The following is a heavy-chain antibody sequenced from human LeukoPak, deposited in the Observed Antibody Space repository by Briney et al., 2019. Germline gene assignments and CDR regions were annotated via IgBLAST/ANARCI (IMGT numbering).Heavy chain of an antibody. D-gene: IGHD3-3*01. CDR3: ARDLTTTIFGVVKETTNWFDP. Sequence: GGSLRLSCAASGFTFSSYAMTWVRQAPGKGLEWVSSISSSSSYIYYADSVKGRFTISRDNAKNSLYLQMNSLRAEDTAVYYCARDLTTTIFGVVKETTNWFDPWGQGTLVTVSS. V-gene: IGHV3-21*01. J-gene: IGHJ5*02. CDR1: GFTFSSYA. CDR2: ISSSSSYI.